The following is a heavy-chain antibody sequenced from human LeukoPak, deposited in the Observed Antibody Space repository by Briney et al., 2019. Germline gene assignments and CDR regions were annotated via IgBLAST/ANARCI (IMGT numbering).Heavy chain of an antibody. J-gene: IGHJ5*02. CDR2: IYYSGST. D-gene: IGHD6-19*01. Sequence: PSETLSLTCTASGGSIRSYYWSWIRQPPGKGLEWIGYIYYSGSTNYNPSLKSRVTISVDTSKNQFSLKLSSVTAADTAVYYCARLQPLPGIAVAGTNNWFYPWGQGTLVTVSS. CDR3: ARLQPLPGIAVAGTNNWFYP. CDR1: GGSIRSYY. V-gene: IGHV4-59*08.